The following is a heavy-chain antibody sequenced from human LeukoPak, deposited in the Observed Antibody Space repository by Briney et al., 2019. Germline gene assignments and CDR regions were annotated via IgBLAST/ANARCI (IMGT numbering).Heavy chain of an antibody. CDR2: IYTSGST. D-gene: IGHD4-23*01. Sequence: SETLSLTCTVSGGSISSGSYYWSWIRQPAGKGLEWIGRIYTSGSTNYNPSLKSRVTISVDTSKNQFSLKLSSVTAADTAVYYCARQYGGNSGTFDIWGQGTMVTVSS. CDR1: GGSISSGSYY. J-gene: IGHJ3*02. CDR3: ARQYGGNSGTFDI. V-gene: IGHV4-61*02.